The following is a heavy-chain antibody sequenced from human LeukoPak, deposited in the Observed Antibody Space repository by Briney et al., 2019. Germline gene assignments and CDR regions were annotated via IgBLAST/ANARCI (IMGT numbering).Heavy chain of an antibody. CDR3: ARTNLLGNADY. V-gene: IGHV4-59*08. CDR2: IYYSGST. CDR1: GVSISSYY. J-gene: IGHJ4*02. Sequence: PSETLSLTCTVSGVSISSYYWSWIRQPPGKGLEWIGYIYYSGSTNYNPSLKSRVTISVDTSKNQFSLKLSSVTAADTAVYYCARTNLLGNADYWGQGTLVTVSS. D-gene: IGHD2-8*02.